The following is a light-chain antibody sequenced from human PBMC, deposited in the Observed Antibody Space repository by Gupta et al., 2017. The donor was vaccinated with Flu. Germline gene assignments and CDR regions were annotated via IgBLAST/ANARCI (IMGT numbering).Light chain of an antibody. Sequence: VLTQQPSASGTPGQRVTISCSGSSSNLGRNFVIWYQHLPGEPPTLLIYRKNQRPSGVPDRFSCSKSGTSASLAISGLRSEDESDYYWAAWDDSPSVNCVFGGGTKVPVL. CDR1: SSNLGRNF. CDR2: RKN. CDR3: AAWDDSPSVNCV. V-gene: IGLV1-47*01. J-gene: IGLJ3*02.